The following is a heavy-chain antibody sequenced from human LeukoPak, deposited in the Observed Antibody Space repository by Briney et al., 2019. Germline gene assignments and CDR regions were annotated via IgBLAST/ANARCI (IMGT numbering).Heavy chain of an antibody. J-gene: IGHJ4*02. D-gene: IGHD3-3*01. V-gene: IGHV3-23*01. CDR2: ISGSGRST. CDR3: TRTHIAQYDFWTASL. Sequence: PGGSLRLSCAASGFSSSGQPMSWVRQAPGKGLECISSISGSGRSTYYADSVKGRFTISRDNAKNSLYLQMNSLRAEDTAVYYCTRTHIAQYDFWTASLWGQGTLVTVSS. CDR1: GFSSSGQP.